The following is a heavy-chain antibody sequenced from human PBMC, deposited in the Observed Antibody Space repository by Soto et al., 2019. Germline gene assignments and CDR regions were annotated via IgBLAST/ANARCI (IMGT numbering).Heavy chain of an antibody. CDR2: IYYSGST. V-gene: IGHV4-59*01. Sequence: SGTLALTCTVSGGSISSYYWSWVRQPPGKGLEWIGYIYYSGSTNYNPSLKSRVTISVDTSKNQFSLKLSSVTAADTAVYYCARVLSIAAHDYWGQGTLVTVSS. CDR1: GGSISSYY. J-gene: IGHJ4*02. D-gene: IGHD6-6*01. CDR3: ARVLSIAAHDY.